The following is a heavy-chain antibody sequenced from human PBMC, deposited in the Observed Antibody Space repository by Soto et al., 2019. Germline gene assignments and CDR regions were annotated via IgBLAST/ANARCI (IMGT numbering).Heavy chain of an antibody. V-gene: IGHV4-34*01. D-gene: IGHD3-10*01. CDR3: ARVIRGSGSYYTAGFDY. CDR2: INHSGST. J-gene: IGHJ4*02. CDR1: GGSFSGYY. Sequence: SETLSLTCAVYGGSFSGYYWSWIRQPPGKGLEWIGEINHSGSTNYNPSLKSRVTISVDTSKNQFSLKLSSVTAAGTAVYYCARVIRGSGSYYTAGFDYWGQGTLVTVSS.